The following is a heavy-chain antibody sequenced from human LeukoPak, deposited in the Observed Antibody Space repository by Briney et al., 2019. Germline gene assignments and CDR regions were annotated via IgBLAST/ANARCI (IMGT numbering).Heavy chain of an antibody. CDR3: ARDSYGSGSYLNWFDP. D-gene: IGHD3-10*01. CDR2: ISSSSSTI. Sequence: GGSLRLSCAASGFTFSSYSMNWVHQAPGKGLEWVSYISSSSSTIYYADSAKGRFTISRDNAKNSLYLQMNSLRAEDTAVYYRARDSYGSGSYLNWFDPWGQGTLVTVSS. CDR1: GFTFSSYS. J-gene: IGHJ5*02. V-gene: IGHV3-48*04.